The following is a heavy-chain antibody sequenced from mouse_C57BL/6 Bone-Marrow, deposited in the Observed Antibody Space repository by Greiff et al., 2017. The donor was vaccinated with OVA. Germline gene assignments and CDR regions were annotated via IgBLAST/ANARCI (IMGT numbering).Heavy chain of an antibody. CDR2: IDPNSGGT. Sequence: QVQLQQSGAELVKPGASVKLSCKASGYTFTSYWMHWVKQRPGRGLEWIGRIDPNSGGTKYNEKFKSKATLTVDKPSSTAYMQLSSLTSEDSAVYYCARSRITTVVEEGDYWGQGTTLTVSS. D-gene: IGHD1-1*01. CDR1: GYTFTSYW. V-gene: IGHV1-72*01. CDR3: ARSRITTVVEEGDY. J-gene: IGHJ2*01.